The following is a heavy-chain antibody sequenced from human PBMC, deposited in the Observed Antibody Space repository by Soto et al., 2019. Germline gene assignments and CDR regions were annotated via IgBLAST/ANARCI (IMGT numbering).Heavy chain of an antibody. J-gene: IGHJ4*02. CDR2: LNPSGGVT. CDR3: ARNGMITFGGVIVH. CDR1: GYTFTDYY. V-gene: IGHV1-2*02. D-gene: IGHD3-16*02. Sequence: ASVKVSCKASGYTFTDYYIHWVRQAPGQGLEWMGWLNPSGGVTNYAQKFQSRVTMTRDTSISTAYMELSRLNSDDTAVYYCARNGMITFGGVIVHWGQGTLVTVSS.